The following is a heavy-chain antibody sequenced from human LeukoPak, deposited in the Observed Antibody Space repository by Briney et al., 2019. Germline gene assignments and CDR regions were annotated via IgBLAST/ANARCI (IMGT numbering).Heavy chain of an antibody. Sequence: GGSLRLSCAASGFTFSSYGMHWVRQAPGKGLEWVAVIRYDGSNKYYADSVKGRFTISRDNSKNTLYLQMNSLRAEDTAVYYCARDQYSSGWYLIDYWGQGTLVTVSS. CDR3: ARDQYSSGWYLIDY. CDR1: GFTFSSYG. J-gene: IGHJ4*02. V-gene: IGHV3-33*01. CDR2: IRYDGSNK. D-gene: IGHD6-19*01.